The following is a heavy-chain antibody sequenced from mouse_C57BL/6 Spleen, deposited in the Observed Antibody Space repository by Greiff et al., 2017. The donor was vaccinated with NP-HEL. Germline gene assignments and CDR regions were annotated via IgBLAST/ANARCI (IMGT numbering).Heavy chain of an antibody. CDR3: ARTYYSGSSYWYFDV. CDR1: GYTFTSYW. V-gene: IGHV1-69*01. Sequence: QVQLQQPGAELVMPGASVKLSCKASGYTFTSYWMHWVKQRPGQGLEWIGEIDPSDSYTNYNQKFKGKSTLTVDKSSSTAYMQLSSLTSEDSAVYYCARTYYSGSSYWYFDVWGTGTTVTVSS. D-gene: IGHD1-1*01. J-gene: IGHJ1*03. CDR2: IDPSDSYT.